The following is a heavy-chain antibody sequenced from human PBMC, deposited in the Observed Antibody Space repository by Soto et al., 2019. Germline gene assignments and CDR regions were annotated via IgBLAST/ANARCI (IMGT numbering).Heavy chain of an antibody. CDR1: GGSFSGYY. CDR2: INHSGST. D-gene: IGHD3-3*01. J-gene: IGHJ6*03. V-gene: IGHV4-34*01. CDR3: ARVQTTIFGVVIMSYYYMDV. Sequence: PSETLSLTCAVYGGSFSGYYWSGIRQPPGKGLEWIGEINHSGSTNYNPSLKSRVTISVDTSKNQFSLKLSSVTAADTAVYYCARVQTTIFGVVIMSYYYMDVWGKGTTVTVSS.